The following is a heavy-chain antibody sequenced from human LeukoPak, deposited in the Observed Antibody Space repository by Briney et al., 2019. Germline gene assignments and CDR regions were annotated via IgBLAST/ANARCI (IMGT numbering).Heavy chain of an antibody. CDR3: ARDFYVKSDIVVEL. V-gene: IGHV1-2*02. CDR1: GYTLTELS. J-gene: IGHJ4*02. Sequence: ASVKVSCKVSGYTLTELSMHWVRQAPGQGLEWMGWINPNSGGTNYAQKFQGRVTMTRDTSISTAYMELSRLRSDDTAVYYCARDFYVKSDIVVELWGQGTLVTVSS. D-gene: IGHD2-2*01. CDR2: INPNSGGT.